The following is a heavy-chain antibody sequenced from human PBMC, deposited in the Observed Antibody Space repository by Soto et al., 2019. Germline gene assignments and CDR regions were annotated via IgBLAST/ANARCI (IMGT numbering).Heavy chain of an antibody. D-gene: IGHD3-9*01. CDR1: GDSVSSNSAA. CDR2: TYYRSKWYN. Sequence: SQTLSLTCAISGDSVSSNSAAWNWIRQSPSRGLEWLGRTYYRSKWYNDYAVSVKSRITISLDKSKSQFSLKLNSVTAADSAVYFCARLEGLATISYYFDFWGQGALVTVSS. J-gene: IGHJ4*02. CDR3: ARLEGLATISYYFDF. V-gene: IGHV6-1*01.